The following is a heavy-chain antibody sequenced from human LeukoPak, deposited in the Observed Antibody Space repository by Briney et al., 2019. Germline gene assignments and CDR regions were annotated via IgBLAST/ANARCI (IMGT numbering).Heavy chain of an antibody. D-gene: IGHD3-3*01. CDR2: ISGSGGTT. CDR3: AKDTLADDFLIGYGCVF. V-gene: IGHV3-23*01. J-gene: IGHJ4*02. Sequence: GGSLRLSCAASGFTFSKYGMSWVRQAPGKGLEWVSVISGSGGTTYYADSVKGRFSISRDNSNNTLYLQMISLRAEDSAVYYCAKDTLADDFLIGYGCVFWGERPSVTVSS. CDR1: GFTFSKYG.